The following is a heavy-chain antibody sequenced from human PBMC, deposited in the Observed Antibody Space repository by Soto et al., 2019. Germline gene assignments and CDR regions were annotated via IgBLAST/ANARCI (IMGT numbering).Heavy chain of an antibody. J-gene: IGHJ4*02. CDR2: IIPIFGTA. Sequence: SVKVSCKASGGTFSSYAISWVRQAPGQGLEWMGGIIPIFGTANYAQKFQGRVTITADESTSTAYMELSSLRSEDTAVYYCARNPYDSSGYYFPSFDYWGQGTLVTVSS. D-gene: IGHD3-22*01. V-gene: IGHV1-69*13. CDR1: GGTFSSYA. CDR3: ARNPYDSSGYYFPSFDY.